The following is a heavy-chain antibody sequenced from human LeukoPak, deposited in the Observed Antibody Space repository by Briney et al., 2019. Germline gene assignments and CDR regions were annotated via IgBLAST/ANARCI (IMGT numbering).Heavy chain of an antibody. CDR1: GGSFSGYY. CDR2: INHSGST. V-gene: IGHV4-34*01. D-gene: IGHD6-6*01. Sequence: SETLSLTCAVYGGSFSGYYWSWIRQPPGKGLEWIGEINHSGSTNYNPSLKSRVTISVDTSKNQFSLKLSSVTAADTAVYYCARGVSIAAPAYYYYYMDVWGKGTTVTASS. CDR3: ARGVSIAAPAYYYYYMDV. J-gene: IGHJ6*03.